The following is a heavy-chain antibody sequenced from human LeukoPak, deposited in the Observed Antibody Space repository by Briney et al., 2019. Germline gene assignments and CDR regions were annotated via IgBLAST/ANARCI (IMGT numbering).Heavy chain of an antibody. J-gene: IGHJ4*02. CDR2: IRYDGGNK. D-gene: IGHD1-26*01. CDR3: AKDRSGSYSQGLDY. Sequence: GRSLRLSCAASGFTFSSYGMHWVRQAPGKGLEWVAFIRYDGGNKYYADSVKGRFTISRDNSKNTLYLQMNSLRAEDTAVFYCAKDRSGSYSQGLDYWGQGTLVTVSS. CDR1: GFTFSSYG. V-gene: IGHV3-30*02.